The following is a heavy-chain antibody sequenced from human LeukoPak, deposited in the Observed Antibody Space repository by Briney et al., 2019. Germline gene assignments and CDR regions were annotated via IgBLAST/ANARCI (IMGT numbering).Heavy chain of an antibody. J-gene: IGHJ4*02. CDR1: DGSISSSNYY. CDR3: ASTDSSGYLVDC. Sequence: SSETLSLTCTVSDGSISSSNYYWGWIRQPPGKGLEWIGSIYYSGSTYYNPSLKSRVTISVDTSKNQFSLKLSSVTAADTAVYYCASTDSSGYLVDCWGQGTLVTVSS. V-gene: IGHV4-39*07. D-gene: IGHD3-22*01. CDR2: IYYSGST.